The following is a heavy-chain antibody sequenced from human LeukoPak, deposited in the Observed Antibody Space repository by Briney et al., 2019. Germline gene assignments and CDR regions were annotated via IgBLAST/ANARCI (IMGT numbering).Heavy chain of an antibody. J-gene: IGHJ3*02. Sequence: GGSLRLSCVASGFKFSTYWMSWVRQAPGKGLEWVANIKQDGSDKYYVDSVKGRFTISRDNTKNSLYLQMNSLRAEDTAGYYCASYILTGYYNGHDAFDIWGQGTMVIVSS. D-gene: IGHD3-9*01. CDR3: ASYILTGYYNGHDAFDI. V-gene: IGHV3-7*01. CDR1: GFKFSTYW. CDR2: IKQDGSDK.